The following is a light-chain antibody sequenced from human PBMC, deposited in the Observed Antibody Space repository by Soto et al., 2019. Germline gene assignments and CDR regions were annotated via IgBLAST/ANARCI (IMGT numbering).Light chain of an antibody. V-gene: IGLV2-18*02. CDR1: SSDVGNYNR. J-gene: IGLJ1*01. CDR3: SSYTSSSTYV. Sequence: QSALTQPPSVSGSPGQSVTISCTGTSSDVGNYNRVSWYQQPPGTAPKVIIYEVSNRPSGVPDRFSGSKSGNTASLTISGLQAEDEADYYCSSYTSSSTYVFGTGTKVIVL. CDR2: EVS.